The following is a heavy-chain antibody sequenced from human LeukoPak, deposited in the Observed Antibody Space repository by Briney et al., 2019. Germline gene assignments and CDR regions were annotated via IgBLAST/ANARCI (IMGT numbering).Heavy chain of an antibody. CDR1: GYNFITYW. CDR2: IYPGDSDT. V-gene: IGHV5-51*01. Sequence: KISCKGSGYNFITYWIAWVRQTPGKGLEWMGIIYPGDSDTRYSPAFQGQVTISADKSISTAYLQWSSLKASDTAMYYCARLAYSTTWSAARFDPWGQGTLVTVSS. J-gene: IGHJ5*02. D-gene: IGHD3-16*01. CDR3: ARLAYSTTWSAARFDP.